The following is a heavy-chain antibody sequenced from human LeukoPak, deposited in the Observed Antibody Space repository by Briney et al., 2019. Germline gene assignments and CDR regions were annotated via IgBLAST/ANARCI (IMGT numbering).Heavy chain of an antibody. CDR1: GFTFSSYE. D-gene: IGHD1-26*01. J-gene: IGHJ3*02. Sequence: PGGSLRLSCAASGFTFSSYEMNWVRQAPGKGLEWVSYISSSGSTIYYADSVKGRFTISRDNAKNSLYLQMNSLRAEDTAVYYCANLLVGASRGAFDIWGQGTMVTVSS. CDR2: ISSSGSTI. V-gene: IGHV3-48*03. CDR3: ANLLVGASRGAFDI.